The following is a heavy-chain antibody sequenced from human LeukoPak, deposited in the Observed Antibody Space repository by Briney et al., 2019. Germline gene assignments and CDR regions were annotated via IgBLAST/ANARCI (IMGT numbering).Heavy chain of an antibody. CDR2: IWYDGSNK. CDR1: GFTFSSYG. V-gene: IGHV3-33*01. Sequence: GGSLRLSCAASGFTFSSYGMHWVRQAPGKGLEWVAVIWYDGSNKYYADSVKGRFTISRDNSKNTLYLQMNSLRAEDTAVYYCAGDDCSSTSCYASYYFDYWGQGTLVTVSS. D-gene: IGHD2-2*01. J-gene: IGHJ4*02. CDR3: AGDDCSSTSCYASYYFDY.